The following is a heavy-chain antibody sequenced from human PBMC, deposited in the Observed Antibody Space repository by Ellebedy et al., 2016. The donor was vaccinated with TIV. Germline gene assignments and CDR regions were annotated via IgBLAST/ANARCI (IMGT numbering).Heavy chain of an antibody. V-gene: IGHV2-5*02. D-gene: IGHD6-19*01. CDR1: GFSLSTSGVG. CDR3: AREIIAVPRYNWFDS. Sequence: SGPTLVNPTQTFTLTCTFSGFSLSTSGVGVGWIRQPPGKALEWLALIYWDDDERYSPSLKTRLTITKDTSKNKVVLTMTNMDPVDTATYFCAREIIAVPRYNWFDSWGQGILVTVSS. CDR2: IYWDDDE. J-gene: IGHJ5*01.